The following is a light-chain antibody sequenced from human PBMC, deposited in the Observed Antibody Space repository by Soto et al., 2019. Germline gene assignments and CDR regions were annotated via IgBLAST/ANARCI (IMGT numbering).Light chain of an antibody. CDR3: QQYDSSPWT. V-gene: IGKV3-20*01. CDR2: GAS. J-gene: IGKJ1*01. CDR1: QSVSSSF. Sequence: EIVLTQSPGTLSLSPGERATLSCRASQSVSSSFLAWYQQKPGQAPRLLIYGASSRATGIPDRFSGSGSGTDFTLTSSRLEPEDFAVYYCQQYDSSPWTFGQGTVVEIK.